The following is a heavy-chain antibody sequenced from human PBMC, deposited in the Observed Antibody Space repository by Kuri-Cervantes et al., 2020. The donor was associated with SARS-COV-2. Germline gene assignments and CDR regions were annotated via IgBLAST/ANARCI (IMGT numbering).Heavy chain of an antibody. V-gene: IGHV3-48*02. CDR1: GFTFSSYS. CDR3: ARDQTYYYDSSGYPGDY. CDR2: ISSSSSTI. D-gene: IGHD3-22*01. Sequence: GGSLRLSCAASGFTFSSYSMNWVRQAPGKGLEWVSYISSSSSTIYYADSEKGRFTISRDNAKNSLYLQMNSLRDEDTAVYYCARDQTYYYDSSGYPGDYWGQGTLVTVSS. J-gene: IGHJ4*02.